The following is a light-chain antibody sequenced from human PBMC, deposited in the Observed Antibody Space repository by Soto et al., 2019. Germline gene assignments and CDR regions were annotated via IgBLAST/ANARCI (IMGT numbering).Light chain of an antibody. CDR2: GAS. V-gene: IGKV3-20*01. CDR1: QSVGSSY. J-gene: IGKJ2*01. CDR3: QPYGSSPPYT. Sequence: EIVLTQSPGTLSLSPGERATLSCRASQSVGSSYLAWYQQKPGQAPRLLIYGASSRATGIPDRFSGSGSGADFTLTIGRLEPEDFPVYYCQPYGSSPPYTFGQGTKLEIK.